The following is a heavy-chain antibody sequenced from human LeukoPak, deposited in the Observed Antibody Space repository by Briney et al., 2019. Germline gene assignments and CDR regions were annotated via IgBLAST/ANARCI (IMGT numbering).Heavy chain of an antibody. V-gene: IGHV3-30*18. Sequence: PGRSLGLSCAASGFMFSAYGMHWVRQAPGKGLEWVAVISSDGSSKNYADSVKGRFTMSRDNSKNTLYLQMNSLRIEDTAVYYCAKDGDCGGGGCFPNNFNYWGQGTLVTVSS. CDR2: ISSDGSSK. D-gene: IGHD2-15*01. CDR1: GFMFSAYG. CDR3: AKDGDCGGGGCFPNNFNY. J-gene: IGHJ4*02.